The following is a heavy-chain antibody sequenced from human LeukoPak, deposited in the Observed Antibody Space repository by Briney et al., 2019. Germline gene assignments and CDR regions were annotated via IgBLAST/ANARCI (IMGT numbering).Heavy chain of an antibody. CDR2: IYHSGST. J-gene: IGHJ6*03. CDR1: GYSISSGYY. CDR3: ASLWFGEFHMGV. D-gene: IGHD3-10*01. V-gene: IGHV4-38-2*01. Sequence: SETLSLTCADSGYSISSGYYWGWIRQPPGKWLEWIGSIYHSGSTYYNPSLKSRVTISVDTSKNQFSLKLSSVTAADTAVYYCASLWFGEFHMGVWGKGTTVTVSS.